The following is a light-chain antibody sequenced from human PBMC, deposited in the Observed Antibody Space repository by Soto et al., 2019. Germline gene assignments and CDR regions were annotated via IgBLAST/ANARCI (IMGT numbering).Light chain of an antibody. Sequence: QSVLAQPPSASGTPGQRVTISCYGSSSNIGGNTVNWYQQLPGAAPKLLIYSNDQRPSGVPDRFSGSKSGTSASLAISGLQSEDEADYYCATWDDSLDGRVFGAGTKVTGL. CDR3: ATWDDSLDGRV. V-gene: IGLV1-44*01. CDR2: SND. CDR1: SSNIGGNT. J-gene: IGLJ1*01.